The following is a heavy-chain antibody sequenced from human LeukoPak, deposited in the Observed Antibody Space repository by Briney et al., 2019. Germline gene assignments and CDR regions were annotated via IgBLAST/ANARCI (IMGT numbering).Heavy chain of an antibody. CDR3: ARVAYSSSWYLFDY. CDR1: GYTFTGYY. V-gene: IGHV1-2*02. J-gene: IGHJ4*02. Sequence: ASVKVSCKASGYTFTGYYMHWVRQAPGQGLEWMGWINPNSGGTNCAQKFQGRVTMTRDTSISTAYMELSRLRSDDTAVYYCARVAYSSSWYLFDYWGQGTLVTVSS. CDR2: INPNSGGT. D-gene: IGHD6-13*01.